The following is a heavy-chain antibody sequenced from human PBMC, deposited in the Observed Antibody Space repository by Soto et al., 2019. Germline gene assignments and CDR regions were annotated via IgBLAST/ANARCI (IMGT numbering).Heavy chain of an antibody. Sequence: QMQLVQSGAEVKKTGSSVKVSCKASGYTFTYRYLHWVRQAPGQALEWMGWITPFNGNTNYAQKFQDRVTITRDRSMSTAYMELSSLRSEDTAMYYCADGGDSGYLGYWGQGTLVTVSS. CDR2: ITPFNGNT. CDR3: ADGGDSGYLGY. CDR1: GYTFTYRY. D-gene: IGHD1-26*01. V-gene: IGHV1-45*02. J-gene: IGHJ4*02.